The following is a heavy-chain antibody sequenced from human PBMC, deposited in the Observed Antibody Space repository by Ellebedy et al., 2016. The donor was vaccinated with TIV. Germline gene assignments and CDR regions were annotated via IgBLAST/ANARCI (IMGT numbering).Heavy chain of an antibody. CDR3: ARDPLVREYNSFDP. V-gene: IGHV1-18*01. CDR1: GYTFTSYG. D-gene: IGHD3-10*01. J-gene: IGHJ5*02. Sequence: AASVKVSCKASGYTFTSYGISWVRQAPGQGLEWMGWISAYHGNTNYAQKLQGRVTITTDTSTSTAYMELRILRSDDTAVYYCARDPLVREYNSFDPWGQGTLVTVSS. CDR2: ISAYHGNT.